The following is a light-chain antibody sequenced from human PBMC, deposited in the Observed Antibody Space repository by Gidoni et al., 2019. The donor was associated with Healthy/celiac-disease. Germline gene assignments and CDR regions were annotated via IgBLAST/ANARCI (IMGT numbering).Light chain of an antibody. Sequence: EIVLTQPPATLSLSPGERATLSCRASQSVSSYLAWYQQKPGQAPRLLIYDAANWATGIPARFSGSGSGTDFTLTISSLDPEDFAVYYCQQRSNWPRASTFGPGTKVDIK. J-gene: IGKJ3*01. CDR1: QSVSSY. CDR2: DAA. V-gene: IGKV3-11*01. CDR3: QQRSNWPRAST.